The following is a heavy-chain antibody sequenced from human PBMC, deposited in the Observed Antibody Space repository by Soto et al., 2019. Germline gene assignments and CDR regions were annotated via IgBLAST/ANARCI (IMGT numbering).Heavy chain of an antibody. D-gene: IGHD6-13*01. V-gene: IGHV3-7*01. J-gene: IGHJ6*02. Sequence: EVQLVESGGGLVQPGGSLRLSCVDSGFTFSSYWMSWVRQAPVKGLEWVGNIKQDGSEEHYVDSVKGRFTISRDNAKNSMYLQMNSLRVEDTAVYYWARIAASGRGWAVWGQGTTVVVSS. CDR2: IKQDGSEE. CDR3: ARIAASGRGWAV. CDR1: GFTFSSYW.